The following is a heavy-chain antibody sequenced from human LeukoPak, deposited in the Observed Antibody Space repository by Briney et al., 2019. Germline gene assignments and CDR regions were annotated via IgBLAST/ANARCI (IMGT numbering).Heavy chain of an antibody. J-gene: IGHJ4*02. CDR2: ISANNGNT. Sequence: GVSVKVSCKASGYTFTSYGISWVRQAPGQGLEWMGWISANNGNTNYAQKFQGRVTMTTDTSTGTAYMELRSLRSDDTAVYYCARDFFHGHCGGLSCFLLDYWGQGSLVAVSS. CDR1: GYTFTSYG. V-gene: IGHV1-18*01. D-gene: IGHD2-15*01. CDR3: ARDFFHGHCGGLSCFLLDY.